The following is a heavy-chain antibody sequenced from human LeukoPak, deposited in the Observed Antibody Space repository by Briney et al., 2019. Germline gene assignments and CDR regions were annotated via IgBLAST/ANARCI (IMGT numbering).Heavy chain of an antibody. Sequence: KSSETLSLTCTVSGGSISNFYWSWIRQPAGKTLEWIGRIYSSGSTNYNPSLKSRVTMSLDTSKNQFSLKLSSVTAADTAVYFCARETTGAGTARPFDYWGQGTLVTVSS. CDR1: GGSISNFY. D-gene: IGHD6-13*01. CDR2: IYSSGST. J-gene: IGHJ4*02. CDR3: ARETTGAGTARPFDY. V-gene: IGHV4-4*07.